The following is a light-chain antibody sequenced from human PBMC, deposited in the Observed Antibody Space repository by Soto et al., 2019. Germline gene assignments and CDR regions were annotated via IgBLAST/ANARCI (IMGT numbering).Light chain of an antibody. J-gene: IGKJ1*01. CDR1: QSVSSNY. CDR2: DAS. V-gene: IGKV3-20*01. Sequence: ETVLTQSPGTLSLSPGEIATLSGRASQSVSSNYLGWYQQKPGQAPRLLIYDASTRATGIPDRFSGSGSGTDFTLTISRLEPEDFAVYYCCQYGSSVRTFGQGTKVEIK. CDR3: CQYGSSVRT.